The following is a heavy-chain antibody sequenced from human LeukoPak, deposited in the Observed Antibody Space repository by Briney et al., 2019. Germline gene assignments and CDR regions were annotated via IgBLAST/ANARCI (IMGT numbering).Heavy chain of an antibody. CDR1: GYTFTSYD. D-gene: IGHD2-15*01. CDR2: MNPNSGNT. CDR3: ARDEGYCSGGSCYSWFDY. V-gene: IGHV1-8*01. Sequence: ASVKVSCKASGYTFTSYDINWVRQATGQGLEWRGWMNPNSGNTGYAQKFQGRVTMTRNTSISTAYMELSSLRSEDTAIYYCARDEGYCSGGSCYSWFDYWGQGTLVTVSS. J-gene: IGHJ4*02.